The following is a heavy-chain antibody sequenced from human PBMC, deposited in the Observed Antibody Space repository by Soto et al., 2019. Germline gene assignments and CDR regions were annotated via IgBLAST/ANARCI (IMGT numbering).Heavy chain of an antibody. V-gene: IGHV1-69*12. CDR3: TRESRYGSGGSCYFLPGIDY. D-gene: IGHD2-15*01. Sequence: QVQLVQSGAEVKKSGSSVKVSCKASGGTFSSYAISWVRQSPGQGLEWKGGIIPIFGTAKYAQKFQGRVTITADESTRTAYMELSSRRSEDTAVYYCTRESRYGSGGSCYFLPGIDYWGQGTLVTVSS. J-gene: IGHJ4*02. CDR2: IIPIFGTA. CDR1: GGTFSSYA.